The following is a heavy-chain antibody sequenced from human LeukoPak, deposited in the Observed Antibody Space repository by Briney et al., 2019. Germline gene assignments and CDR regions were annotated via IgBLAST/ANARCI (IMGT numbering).Heavy chain of an antibody. CDR3: ARLVVPAAIRDYYYMDV. Sequence: SETLSLTCTVTGGSISSGGYYWSWIRQLPGKGLEWIGYIYYSGSSYYNPSLKSRVTISVDTSKNQFSLKVRSVTAADTAVYYCARLVVPAAIRDYYYMDVWGKGTTVTVSS. V-gene: IGHV4-31*03. CDR2: IYYSGSS. J-gene: IGHJ6*03. CDR1: GGSISSGGYY. D-gene: IGHD2-2*02.